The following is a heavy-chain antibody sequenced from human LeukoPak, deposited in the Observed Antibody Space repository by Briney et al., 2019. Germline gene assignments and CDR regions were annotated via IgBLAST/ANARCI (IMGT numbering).Heavy chain of an antibody. V-gene: IGHV4-34*01. CDR3: ARVRSLAAAGEYYYYYYYMDV. CDR2: INQSGST. CDR1: GGSFSSYY. D-gene: IGHD6-13*01. J-gene: IGHJ6*03. Sequence: SETLSLTCAVYGGSFSSYYWNWIRQPPGKGLEWIGEINQSGSTNYNPSLKSRVTISVDTSKNQFSLKLSSVTAADTAVYYCARVRSLAAAGEYYYYYYYMDVWGKGTTVTISS.